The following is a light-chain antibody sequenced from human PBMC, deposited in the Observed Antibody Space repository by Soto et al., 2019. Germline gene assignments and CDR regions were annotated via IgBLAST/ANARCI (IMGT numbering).Light chain of an antibody. CDR2: KAS. CDR1: QSISRW. Sequence: DIQMTQSPSTLSASIGDRVTITCRASQSISRWLAWYLQKSGTAPKLLIYKASTLQSGVPPRFSGSGSGTEFTLTISSLQPDDFATYYCQQYNGYSRTFGQGTKVDIK. V-gene: IGKV1-5*03. CDR3: QQYNGYSRT. J-gene: IGKJ1*01.